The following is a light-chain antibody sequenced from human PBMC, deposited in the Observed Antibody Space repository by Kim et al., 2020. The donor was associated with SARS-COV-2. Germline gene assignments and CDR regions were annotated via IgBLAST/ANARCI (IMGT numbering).Light chain of an antibody. CDR2: TNN. J-gene: IGLJ3*02. CDR3: AAWDDSLSGPV. V-gene: IGLV1-44*01. CDR1: TSNIGRNT. Sequence: GQRVTIFCSGGTSNIGRNTVNWYQQVPGTAPKLLIYTNNQRPSGVPDRISGSKSGTSASLAISGLQSEDEADYYCAAWDDSLSGPVFGGGTQLTVL.